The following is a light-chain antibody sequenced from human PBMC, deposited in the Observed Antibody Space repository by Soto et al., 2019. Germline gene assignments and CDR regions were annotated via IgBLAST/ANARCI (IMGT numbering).Light chain of an antibody. CDR1: QSVLYSSNNKNY. CDR3: QQYYTTPWT. J-gene: IGKJ1*01. V-gene: IGKV4-1*01. Sequence: DIVMTQSPDSVAVSLGERATINCKYSQSVLYSSNNKNYLAWYQQKPGQPPKAXIYWASTRESGVPDRFSGSGSGTDFTLTISSLQAEDVAVYYCQQYYTTPWTFGQGTKVDIK. CDR2: WAS.